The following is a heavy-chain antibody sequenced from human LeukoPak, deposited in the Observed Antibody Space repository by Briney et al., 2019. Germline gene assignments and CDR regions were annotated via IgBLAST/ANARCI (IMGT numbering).Heavy chain of an antibody. Sequence: GGSLRLSCAASGFTFSSYGMHWVRQAPGKGLEWVAVISYDGSNKYYADSVKGRFTISRDNSKNTPYLQMNSLRAEDTAVYYCAKDREGGAQTYWGQGTLVTVSS. D-gene: IGHD1-26*01. CDR2: ISYDGSNK. CDR3: AKDREGGAQTY. V-gene: IGHV3-30*18. J-gene: IGHJ4*02. CDR1: GFTFSSYG.